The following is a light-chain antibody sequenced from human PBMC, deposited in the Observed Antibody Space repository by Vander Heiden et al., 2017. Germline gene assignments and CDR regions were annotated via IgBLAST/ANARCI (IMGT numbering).Light chain of an antibody. CDR2: SHN. CDR3: AAWDDSLNGPV. Sequence: QSVLTQPPSASGTPGQRVPISCSGSSPNIGSKAVNWYQQLQGTAPKLLIYSHNQRPAGVPDRFSASKSGTSASLAISGLQSEDEADYYCAAWDDSLNGPVFGGGTKLTVL. CDR1: SPNIGSKA. J-gene: IGLJ2*01. V-gene: IGLV1-44*01.